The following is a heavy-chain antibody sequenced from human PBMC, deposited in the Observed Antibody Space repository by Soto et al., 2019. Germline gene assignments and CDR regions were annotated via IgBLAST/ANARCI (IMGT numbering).Heavy chain of an antibody. CDR1: GVTFSNYA. V-gene: IGHV3-23*01. CDR2: LSGSGGTT. CDR3: AKQRADYGSGADTFYFDS. J-gene: IGHJ4*02. Sequence: EVQLLESGGGLVQPGGSLRLSCTVSGVTFSNYAMNWVRQAPGKGLEWVSSLSGSGGTTYYADSVQGRFIISRENSKNTLYLLMNSLRAEDTALYYCAKQRADYGSGADTFYFDSWGQGALVTVS. D-gene: IGHD3-10*01.